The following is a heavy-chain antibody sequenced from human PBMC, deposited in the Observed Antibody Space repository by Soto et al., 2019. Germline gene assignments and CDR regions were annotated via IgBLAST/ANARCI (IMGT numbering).Heavy chain of an antibody. J-gene: IGHJ4*02. D-gene: IGHD4-17*01. CDR3: AHRTGYGALFDY. V-gene: IGHV2-5*02. Sequence: QITLKESGPTLVKPTQTLTLTCTFSGFALSTSGVSVGWVRQPPGRALEWLALIYWDDDKHYSPSLKSRLTIPKDTSKNQVVLTMTTMDPVDAATYYCAHRTGYGALFDYWGQGTLVTGFS. CDR2: IYWDDDK. CDR1: GFALSTSGVS.